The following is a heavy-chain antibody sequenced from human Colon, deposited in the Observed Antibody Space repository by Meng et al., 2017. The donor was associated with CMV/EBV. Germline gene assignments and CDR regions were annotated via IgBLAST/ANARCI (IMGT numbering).Heavy chain of an antibody. CDR2: VFHSGDT. CDR1: GVSITSYH. V-gene: IGHV4-59*01. CDR3: ARSHCSGGSCHWLDP. Sequence: VSGVSITSYHWSWVRQPPGKGLEWIGYVFHSGDTNYNPSLKSRVTMSADTSKNQFSLNLRSVTAADTAVYYCARSHCSGGSCHWLDPWGQGTLVTVSS. J-gene: IGHJ5*02. D-gene: IGHD2-15*01.